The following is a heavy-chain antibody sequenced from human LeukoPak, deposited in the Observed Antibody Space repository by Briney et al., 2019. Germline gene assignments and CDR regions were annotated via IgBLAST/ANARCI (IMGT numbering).Heavy chain of an antibody. CDR3: ARDMYYGSGGNNWFDP. CDR1: GYTFTSYY. V-gene: IGHV1-46*01. D-gene: IGHD3-10*01. J-gene: IGHJ5*02. Sequence: GASVKVSCKASGYTFTSYYMHWVRQAPGQGLEWMGIINPSGGSTSYAQKFQGRVTMTRDMSTSTVYMELSSLRSEDTAVYYCARDMYYGSGGNNWFDPWGQGTLVTVSS. CDR2: INPSGGST.